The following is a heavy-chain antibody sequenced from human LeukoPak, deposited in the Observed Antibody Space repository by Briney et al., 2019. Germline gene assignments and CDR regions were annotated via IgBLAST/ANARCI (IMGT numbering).Heavy chain of an antibody. D-gene: IGHD1-1*01. CDR1: GGSITSYY. CDR2: VYTSGST. J-gene: IGHJ3*02. CDR3: AREPHPRGLEIGAFDI. Sequence: PSETLSLTCTVSGGSITSYYCSWIRQPAGKGLERIGRVYTSGSTNYNPSLKSRVTVSVDTSKNQFSLKLTSVTAADTAVYYCAREPHPRGLEIGAFDIWGQGTMVTASS. V-gene: IGHV4-4*07.